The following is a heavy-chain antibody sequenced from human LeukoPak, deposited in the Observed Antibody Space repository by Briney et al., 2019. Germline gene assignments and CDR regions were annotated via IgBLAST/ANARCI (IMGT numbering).Heavy chain of an antibody. V-gene: IGHV3-74*01. Sequence: GGSLRLSCAASGFTFDDYAMHWVRQPPGKGLVWVSRFLSDGSRTTYADSVKGRFTISGDNAKNTLYLQMNSLRAEDTAVYYCARVGDYGSGFDFWGQGTLVTVSP. CDR3: ARVGDYGSGFDF. CDR1: GFTFDDYA. J-gene: IGHJ4*02. CDR2: FLSDGSRT. D-gene: IGHD3-10*01.